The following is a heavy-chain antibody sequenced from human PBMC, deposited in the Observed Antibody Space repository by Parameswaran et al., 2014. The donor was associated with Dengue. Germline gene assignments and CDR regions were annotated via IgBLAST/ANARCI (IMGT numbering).Heavy chain of an antibody. CDR3: ARGRSWTGSYYYYGMDV. CDR1: GGSISSYY. D-gene: IGHD6-13*01. J-gene: IGHJ6*02. Sequence: SETLSLTCTVSGGSISSYYWSWIRQPPGKGLEWIGYIYYSGSTNYNPSLKSRVTISVDTSKNQFSLKLSSVTAADTAVYYCARGRSWTGSYYYYGMDVWGQGTTVTVSS. V-gene: IGHV4-59*01. CDR2: IYYSGST.